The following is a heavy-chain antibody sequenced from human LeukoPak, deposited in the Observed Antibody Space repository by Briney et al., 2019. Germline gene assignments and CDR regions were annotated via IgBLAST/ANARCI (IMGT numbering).Heavy chain of an antibody. J-gene: IGHJ4*02. Sequence: SGGSLRLSCAASGFTFSSYEMNWVRHAPGKALEWVSYISSSGRTTYYADSVKGRFTISRDNAKNSLYLQMHSLRAEDTAVYYCASLVNYWSFDYWGQGTLVTVSS. CDR2: ISSSGRTT. V-gene: IGHV3-48*03. CDR3: ASLVNYWSFDY. D-gene: IGHD1-1*01. CDR1: GFTFSSYE.